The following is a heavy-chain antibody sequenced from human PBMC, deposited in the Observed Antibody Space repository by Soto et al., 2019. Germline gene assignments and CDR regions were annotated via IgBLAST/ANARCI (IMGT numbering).Heavy chain of an antibody. Sequence: SQTLSLTCTVSGGSISSGGYSWSWIRQPPGKGLEWIGYIYHSGSTYYNPSLKSRVAISVDRSKNQFSLKLSSVTAADTAVYYCARAGQGGYCSSTSCYMGPYYYYGMDVWGQGAPVTVSS. CDR2: IYHSGST. D-gene: IGHD2-2*03. V-gene: IGHV4-30-2*01. CDR1: GGSISSGGYS. CDR3: ARAGQGGYCSSTSCYMGPYYYYGMDV. J-gene: IGHJ6*02.